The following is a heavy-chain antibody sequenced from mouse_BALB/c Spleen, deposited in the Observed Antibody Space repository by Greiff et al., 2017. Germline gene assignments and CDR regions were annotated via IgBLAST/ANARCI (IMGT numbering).Heavy chain of an antibody. Sequence: EVMLVESGGGLVQPGGSRKLSCAASGFTFSSFGMHWVRQALEKGLEWVAYISSGSSTIYYADTVKGRFTISRDNPKNTLFLQMTSLRSEDTAMYYCARRYFDYWGQGTTLTVSS. CDR2: ISSGSSTI. V-gene: IGHV5-17*02. CDR1: GFTFSSFG. J-gene: IGHJ2*01. CDR3: ARRYFDY.